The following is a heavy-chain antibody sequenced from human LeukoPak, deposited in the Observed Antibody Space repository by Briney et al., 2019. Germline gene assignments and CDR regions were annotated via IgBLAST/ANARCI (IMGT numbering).Heavy chain of an antibody. J-gene: IGHJ4*02. D-gene: IGHD3-10*01. CDR3: AKDQDYYGSGSYYPPDY. Sequence: GGSLRLSCAASGFTFSSYGMHWVRQAPGKGLEWVAVISYDGSNKYYADSVKGRFTISRDNSKNTLYLQMNSLRAEDTAVYYCAKDQDYYGSGSYYPPDYWGQGTLVTVSS. V-gene: IGHV3-30*18. CDR1: GFTFSSYG. CDR2: ISYDGSNK.